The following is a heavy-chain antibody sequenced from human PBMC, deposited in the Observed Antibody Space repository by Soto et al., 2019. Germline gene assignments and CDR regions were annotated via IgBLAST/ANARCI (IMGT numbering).Heavy chain of an antibody. CDR1: GGSISSYY. V-gene: IGHV4-59*01. J-gene: IGHJ5*02. CDR3: ARYNYYYDSSGYYYRNWFDP. D-gene: IGHD3-22*01. Sequence: SETLSLTCTVSGGSISSYYWSWIRQPPGKGLEWIGYIYYSGSTNYNPSLKSRVTISVDTSKNQFSLKLSSVTAADTAVYYCARYNYYYDSSGYYYRNWFDPWGQGTLVTVS. CDR2: IYYSGST.